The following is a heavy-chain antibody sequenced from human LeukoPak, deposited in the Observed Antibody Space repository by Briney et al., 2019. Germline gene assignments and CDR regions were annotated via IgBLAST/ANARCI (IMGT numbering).Heavy chain of an antibody. J-gene: IGHJ4*02. CDR2: MNPNSGNT. CDR3: ARSSSLYYDSSGYYIY. CDR1: GGTFSSYA. D-gene: IGHD3-22*01. V-gene: IGHV1-8*03. Sequence: ASVKVSCKASGGTFSSYAISWVRQATGQGLEWMGWMNPNSGNTGYAQKFQGRVTITRNTSISTAYMELSSLRSEDTAVYYCARSSSLYYDSSGYYIYWGQGTLVTVSS.